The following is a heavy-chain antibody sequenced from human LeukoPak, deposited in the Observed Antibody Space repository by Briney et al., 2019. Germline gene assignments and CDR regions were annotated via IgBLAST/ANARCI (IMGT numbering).Heavy chain of an antibody. D-gene: IGHD3-10*01. CDR2: INHSGST. V-gene: IGHV4-34*01. J-gene: IGHJ4*02. Sequence: PSETLSLTCAVYGGPFSGYYWSWIRQPPGKGLEWIGEINHSGSTNYNPSLKSRVTISVDTSKNQFSLKLSSVTAADTAVYYCARTGEYYGSGSYDYWGQGTLVTVSS. CDR3: ARTGEYYGSGSYDY. CDR1: GGPFSGYY.